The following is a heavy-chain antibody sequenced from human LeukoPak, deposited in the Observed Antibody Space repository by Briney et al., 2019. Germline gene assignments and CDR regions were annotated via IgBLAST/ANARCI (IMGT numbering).Heavy chain of an antibody. CDR1: GGSISSSSYY. Sequence: SETLSLTCTVSGGSISSSSYYWRWIRQPPGKGLEWIGEINHSGSTNYNPSLKSRVTISVDTSKNQFSLKLSSVTAADTAVYYCARLITFGGVIVKPNDYWGQGTLVTVSS. V-gene: IGHV4-39*07. CDR2: INHSGST. D-gene: IGHD3-16*02. J-gene: IGHJ4*02. CDR3: ARLITFGGVIVKPNDY.